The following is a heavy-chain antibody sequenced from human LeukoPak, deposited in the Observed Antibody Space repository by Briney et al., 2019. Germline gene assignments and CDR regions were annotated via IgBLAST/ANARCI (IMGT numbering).Heavy chain of an antibody. V-gene: IGHV4-34*01. J-gene: IGHJ6*03. Sequence: PSETLSLTCAVYGGSFSGYYWSWIRQPPGKGLEWIGEINHSGSTNYNPSLKSRVTISVDTSKNQFSLKLNSVTAADTAVYYCASSGQCTNGLCRDVGYMDVWGKGTTVTVSS. CDR2: INHSGST. D-gene: IGHD2-8*01. CDR3: ASSGQCTNGLCRDVGYMDV. CDR1: GGSFSGYY.